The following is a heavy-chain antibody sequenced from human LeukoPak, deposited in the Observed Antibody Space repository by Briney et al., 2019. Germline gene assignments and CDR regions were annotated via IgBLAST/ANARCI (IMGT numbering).Heavy chain of an antibody. Sequence: PGGSLRLSCAASGFTFSSYSMNWVRQAPGKGLEWVASISSSSSSIYYADSVKGRFTISRDNAKNSLYLQMNSLRAEDTAVYYCARDKYSSSSYYFDYWGQGTLVTVSS. D-gene: IGHD6-6*01. CDR1: GFTFSSYS. V-gene: IGHV3-21*01. CDR2: ISSSSSSI. CDR3: ARDKYSSSSYYFDY. J-gene: IGHJ4*02.